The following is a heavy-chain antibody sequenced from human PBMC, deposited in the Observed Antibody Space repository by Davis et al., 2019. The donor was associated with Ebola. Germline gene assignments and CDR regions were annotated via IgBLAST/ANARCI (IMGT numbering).Heavy chain of an antibody. CDR1: GYNFTGYY. Sequence: ASVTVSCKASGYNFTGYYMHWLRQAPGQGLEWMGWINPNSGGTNYAQKFQGRVTLTRETSISTAYMELSRLRSDDTAVYYCARRGRALSGYFQHWGQGTLVTVSS. V-gene: IGHV1-2*02. J-gene: IGHJ1*01. CDR3: ARRGRALSGYFQH. CDR2: INPNSGGT. D-gene: IGHD3-10*01.